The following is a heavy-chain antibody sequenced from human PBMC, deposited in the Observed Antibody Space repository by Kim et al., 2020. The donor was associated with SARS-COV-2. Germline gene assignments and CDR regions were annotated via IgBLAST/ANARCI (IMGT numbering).Heavy chain of an antibody. J-gene: IGHJ4*02. V-gene: IGHV1-69*13. Sequence: SVKVSCKASGGTFSSYAISWVRQAPGQGLKWMGGIIPIFGTANYAQKFQGRVTITADESTSTAYMELSSLRSEDTAVYYCAIFVGYSYGFGYWGQGTLVTVSS. CDR2: IIPIFGTA. CDR3: AIFVGYSYGFGY. CDR1: GGTFSSYA. D-gene: IGHD5-18*01.